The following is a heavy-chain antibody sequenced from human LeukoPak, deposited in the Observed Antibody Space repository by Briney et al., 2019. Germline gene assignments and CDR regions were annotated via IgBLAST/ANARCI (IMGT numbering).Heavy chain of an antibody. J-gene: IGHJ4*02. Sequence: PGGSLRLSCGASGIALRNYGMSWVRQAPGKGLEWVSAIRGSGDTTFYADSVKGRFTISRDNSKNTLYLQMNSLRAEDTAVYYCAKDSKRWLQGYYFDYWGQGTLVTVSS. D-gene: IGHD5-24*01. CDR1: GIALRNYG. CDR3: AKDSKRWLQGYYFDY. V-gene: IGHV3-23*01. CDR2: IRGSGDTT.